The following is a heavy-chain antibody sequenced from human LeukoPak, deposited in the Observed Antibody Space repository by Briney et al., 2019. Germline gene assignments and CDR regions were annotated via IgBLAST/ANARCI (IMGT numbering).Heavy chain of an antibody. CDR1: GFKFGDYF. D-gene: IGHD3-3*01. Sequence: TGGALRLSCAASGFKFGDYFMSWIRQPPGEGLEWISYISSSGSTLDYADSVKGRFTISRDNAKNSVSLQMNSLRAEDTAVYYCARSEKNYDFWTGEDYWGQGTLVTVSS. CDR3: ARSEKNYDFWTGEDY. J-gene: IGHJ4*02. V-gene: IGHV3-11*04. CDR2: ISSSGSTL.